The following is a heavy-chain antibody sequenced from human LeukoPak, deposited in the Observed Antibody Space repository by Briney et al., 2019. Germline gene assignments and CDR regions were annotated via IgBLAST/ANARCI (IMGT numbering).Heavy chain of an antibody. CDR2: IYYSGST. D-gene: IGHD6-13*01. CDR3: ARRIAADFDYYYVDV. V-gene: IGHV4-59*11. J-gene: IGHJ6*03. CDR1: GGSISSHY. Sequence: SETLSLTCTVSGGSISSHYWSWIQQPPGKGLEWIGYIYYSGSTNYNPSLKSRVTISVDTSKNQFSLKLSSVTAADTAVYYCARRIAADFDYYYVDVWGKGTTVTVSS.